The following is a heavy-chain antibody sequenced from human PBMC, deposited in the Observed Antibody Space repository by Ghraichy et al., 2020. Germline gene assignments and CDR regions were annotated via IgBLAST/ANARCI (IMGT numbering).Heavy chain of an antibody. CDR3: AKTKLRFLEWLSTSSQTPKYYFDY. CDR1: GFTFSSYA. J-gene: IGHJ4*02. CDR2: ISGSGGST. Sequence: GGSLRLSCAASGFTFSSYAMSWVRQAPGKGLEWVSAISGSGGSTYYADSVKGRFTISRDNSKNTLYLQMNSLRAEDTAVYYCAKTKLRFLEWLSTSSQTPKYYFDYWGQGTLVTVSS. V-gene: IGHV3-23*01. D-gene: IGHD3-3*01.